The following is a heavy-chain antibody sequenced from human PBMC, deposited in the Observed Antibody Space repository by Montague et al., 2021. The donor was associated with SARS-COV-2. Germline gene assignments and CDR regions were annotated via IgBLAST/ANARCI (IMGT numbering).Heavy chain of an antibody. Sequence: SETLSLTCTVSSGSLSNYYWSWTRQSPDKGLEWIGYMYETGNMIYNPSLRSRVSISADTSKSQFSLRLTSVTAADSARYYCARNMAYWGQGVLVTV. CDR1: SGSLSNYY. CDR3: ARNMAY. CDR2: MYETGNM. V-gene: IGHV4-4*09. J-gene: IGHJ4*02. D-gene: IGHD2/OR15-2a*01.